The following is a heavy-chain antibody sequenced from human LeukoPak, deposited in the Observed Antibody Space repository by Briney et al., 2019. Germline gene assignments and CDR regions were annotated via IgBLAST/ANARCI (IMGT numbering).Heavy chain of an antibody. J-gene: IGHJ6*03. D-gene: IGHD3-10*01. CDR3: ARAGTITMVRGVTVDLYYYYYMDV. V-gene: IGHV3-21*01. CDR1: GFTFSSYS. CDR2: ISSSSSYI. Sequence: GGSLRLSCAASGFTFSSYSMNWVRQAPGKGLEWVSSISSSSSYIYYADSVKGRFTISGDNAKNSLYLQMNSLRAEDTAVYYCARAGTITMVRGVTVDLYYYYYMDVWGKGTTVTVSS.